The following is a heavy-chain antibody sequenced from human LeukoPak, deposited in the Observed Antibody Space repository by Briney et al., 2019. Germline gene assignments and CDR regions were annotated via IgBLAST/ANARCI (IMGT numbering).Heavy chain of an antibody. V-gene: IGHV1-2*02. CDR2: INPNSGGT. CDR1: GYTFTVYY. Sequence: ASVTVSCKASGYTFTVYYMHWVRQAPGQGLEWMGWINPNSGGTNYAQKFQGRVTMTRDTSISTAYMELSRLRSDDTAVYYCAREDQYGPRNFDYWGQGTLVTVSS. CDR3: AREDQYGPRNFDY. J-gene: IGHJ4*02. D-gene: IGHD3-10*01.